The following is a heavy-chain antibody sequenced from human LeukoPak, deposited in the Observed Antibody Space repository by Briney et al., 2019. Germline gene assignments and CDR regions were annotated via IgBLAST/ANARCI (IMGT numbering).Heavy chain of an antibody. CDR3: ARASDPWLQLT. D-gene: IGHD5-24*01. V-gene: IGHV3-7*05. CDR2: IKQDGSEK. J-gene: IGHJ5*02. Sequence: GGSLRLSCAASGFTFSNYWMIWVRQAPGKGLEGVANIKQDGSEKRYADSVRGRFTVSRDNAHTSLYLQMSSLRAEDTALYFCARASDPWLQLTWGQGTLVTVSS. CDR1: GFTFSNYW.